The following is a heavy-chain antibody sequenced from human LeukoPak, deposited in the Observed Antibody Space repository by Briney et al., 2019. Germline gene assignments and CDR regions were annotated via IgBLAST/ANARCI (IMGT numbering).Heavy chain of an antibody. J-gene: IGHJ4*02. CDR2: IYYSGST. Sequence: SQTLSLTCTVSGGSISSGGYYWSWIRQHPGKGLEWLGYIYYSGSTYYNPSLKSRVTISVDTSKNQFSLKLSSVTAADTAVYYCAREVDIVVVPAAPYFDYWGQGTLVTVSS. V-gene: IGHV4-31*03. CDR3: AREVDIVVVPAAPYFDY. CDR1: GGSISSGGYY. D-gene: IGHD2-2*03.